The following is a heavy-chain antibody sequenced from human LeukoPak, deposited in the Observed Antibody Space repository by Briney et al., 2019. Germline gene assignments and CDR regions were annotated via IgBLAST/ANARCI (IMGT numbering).Heavy chain of an antibody. CDR2: IKPDEREK. D-gene: IGHD6-19*01. CDR3: GRDNFGWSLDY. CDR1: GFTFSWYW. V-gene: IGHV3-7*01. Sequence: PGGSLRLSCAASGFTFSWYWMSWVRQAPGKGLEWVANIKPDEREKNFVDSVRGRFTISRDNAKNSLYLQMNILRGEDTAVYYCGRDNFGWSLDYWGQGTLVTVSS. J-gene: IGHJ4*02.